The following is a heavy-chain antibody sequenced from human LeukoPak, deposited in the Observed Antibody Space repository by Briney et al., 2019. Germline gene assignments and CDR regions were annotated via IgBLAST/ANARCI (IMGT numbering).Heavy chain of an antibody. J-gene: IGHJ4*02. CDR1: GYTFTAYY. V-gene: IGHV1-2*06. CDR2: INPNSGGT. D-gene: IGHD2-15*01. CDR3: AREENCSGGSCYYY. Sequence: ASVKVSCKASGYTFTAYYMHWVRQAPGQGLEGMGRINPNSGGTNYAQKVEGRVTMTRDTSISTAYLEVGRLTSDDTAVYYCAREENCSGGSCYYYWGQGTLVTVSS.